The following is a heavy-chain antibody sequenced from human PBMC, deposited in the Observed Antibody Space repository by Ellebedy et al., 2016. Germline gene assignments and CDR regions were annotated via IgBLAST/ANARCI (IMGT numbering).Heavy chain of an antibody. Sequence: SETLSLXCAVYGGSFSGYYWSWIRQPPGKGLEWIGEINHSGSTNYNPSLKSRVTISVDTSKNQFSLKLSSVTAADTAVYYCARVPPWGAFDIWGQGTMVTVSS. V-gene: IGHV4-34*01. CDR2: INHSGST. D-gene: IGHD1-26*01. CDR3: ARVPPWGAFDI. J-gene: IGHJ3*02. CDR1: GGSFSGYY.